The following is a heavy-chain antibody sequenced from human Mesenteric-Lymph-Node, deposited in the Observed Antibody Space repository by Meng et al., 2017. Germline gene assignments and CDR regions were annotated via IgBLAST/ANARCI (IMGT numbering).Heavy chain of an antibody. CDR3: ARLYGDSSVWYLDL. CDR2: IYYSGRT. Sequence: QGPRRESGPGLVKPSQTLSLTCTVSGGSLSSGDYYWSWIRQPPGKGLEWIGYIYYSGRTYYNPSLKSRVTISVDTSKNQFSLKLSSVTAADTAVYYCARLYGDSSVWYLDLWGRGTLVTVSS. J-gene: IGHJ2*01. V-gene: IGHV4-30-4*01. CDR1: GGSLSSGDYY. D-gene: IGHD4-17*01.